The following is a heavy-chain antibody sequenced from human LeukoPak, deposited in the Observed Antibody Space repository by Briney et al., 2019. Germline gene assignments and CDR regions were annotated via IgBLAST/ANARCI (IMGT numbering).Heavy chain of an antibody. CDR3: ARGPSGWYNY. CDR2: INHSGST. Sequence: SETLSLTCAVYGGSFSGYYWSWIRQPPGKGLEWIGEINHSGSTNYNPSLKSRVTISVDTSKDQFSLKLSSVTAADTAVYYCARGPSGWYNYWGQGTLVTVSS. J-gene: IGHJ4*02. D-gene: IGHD6-19*01. CDR1: GGSFSGYY. V-gene: IGHV4-34*01.